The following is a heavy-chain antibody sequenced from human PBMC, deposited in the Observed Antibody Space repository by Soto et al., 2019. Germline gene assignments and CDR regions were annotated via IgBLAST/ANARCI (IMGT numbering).Heavy chain of an antibody. CDR2: IQWSSGSL. CDR1: GFTFDAHV. J-gene: IGHJ4*02. V-gene: IGHV3-9*01. D-gene: IGHD1-20*01. Sequence: EVRLVESGGGLVQPGRPLRLSCIASGFTFDAHVMHWVRRAPGKGLEWVSGIQWSSGSLDYANSVKGRFTISRDNAKNSLYLQISRLRRKDTALYYCVKGVLKPVPIRGSGYYLDQWSQGTQVSVTP. CDR3: VKGVLKPVPIRGSGYYLDQ.